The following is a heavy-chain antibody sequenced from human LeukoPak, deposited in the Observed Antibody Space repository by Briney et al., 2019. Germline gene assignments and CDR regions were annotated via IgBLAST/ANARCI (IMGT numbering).Heavy chain of an antibody. D-gene: IGHD4/OR15-4a*01. CDR3: ARGSYDYGRDAFDI. V-gene: IGHV3-74*01. CDR2: INGDASDI. CDR1: GFTFTTDW. J-gene: IGHJ3*02. Sequence: GGSLRLSCAASGFTFTTDWMHWVRQAPGKGLVLVARINGDASDIFYADSLKGRITISRDNANDMLYLQVNSLRAEDTAVYYCARGSYDYGRDAFDIWGHGTMVTVSS.